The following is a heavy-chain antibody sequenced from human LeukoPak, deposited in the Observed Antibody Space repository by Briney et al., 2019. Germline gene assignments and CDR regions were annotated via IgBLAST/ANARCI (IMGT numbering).Heavy chain of an antibody. J-gene: IGHJ4*02. Sequence: GGSLRLSCAASGFTFSDYYMSWIRQAPGKGLEWVSYISSSGSTIYYADSVKGRFTISRDNAKNTLYLQMNSPRAEDTAVYYCAKDQKFSSSSDYWGQGTLVTVPS. CDR2: ISSSGSTI. V-gene: IGHV3-11*04. D-gene: IGHD6-6*01. CDR1: GFTFSDYY. CDR3: AKDQKFSSSSDY.